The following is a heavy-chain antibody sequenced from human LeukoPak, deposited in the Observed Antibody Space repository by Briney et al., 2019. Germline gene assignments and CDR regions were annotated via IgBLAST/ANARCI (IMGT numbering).Heavy chain of an antibody. CDR3: AXXRYLDWLPPSPAPFDY. V-gene: IGHV3-23*01. Sequence: GGSLRLSCAASGFTFSSYAMSWVRQAPGKGLEWVSAISGSGGSTYYADSVKGRFTISRDNSKNTLYLQMNSLRAEDTAVYYCAXXRYLDWLPPSPAPFDYWGQGTLVTVSS. D-gene: IGHD3-9*01. CDR2: ISGSGGST. CDR1: GFTFSSYA. J-gene: IGHJ4*02.